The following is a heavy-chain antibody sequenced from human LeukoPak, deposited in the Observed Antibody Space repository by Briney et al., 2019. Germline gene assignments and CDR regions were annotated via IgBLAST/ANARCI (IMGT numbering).Heavy chain of an antibody. J-gene: IGHJ6*02. Sequence: RTSETLSLTCAVYGGSFSGYYWSWIRQPPGKGLEWIGEINHSGSTNYNPSLKSRVTISVDTSKNQFSLKLSSVTAADTAVYYCARGPPTQWYYYYGMDVWGQGTMVTVSS. CDR2: INHSGST. CDR1: GGSFSGYY. V-gene: IGHV4-34*01. D-gene: IGHD2-8*01. CDR3: ARGPPTQWYYYYGMDV.